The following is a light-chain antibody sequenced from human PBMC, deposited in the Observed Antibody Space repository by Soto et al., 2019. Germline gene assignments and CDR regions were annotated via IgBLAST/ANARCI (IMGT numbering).Light chain of an antibody. CDR3: QQYDNWPPLT. CDR1: QSVNRR. CDR2: EAS. V-gene: IGKV3-15*01. J-gene: IGKJ1*01. Sequence: EIVMTQSPATLSVSPGERATLSCRASQSVNRRLAWYQHKVGQPPRLLIYEASTRASGIPARFSGTGSGTEYTLTISSLQSEDYAVYYCQQYDNWPPLTFGQGTKVEIK.